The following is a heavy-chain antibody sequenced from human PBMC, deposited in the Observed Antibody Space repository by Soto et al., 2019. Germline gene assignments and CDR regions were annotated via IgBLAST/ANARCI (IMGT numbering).Heavy chain of an antibody. J-gene: IGHJ5*02. V-gene: IGHV1-3*01. Sequence: GASVKVSFKASGYTFTSYTMHWVRQAPGQRLEWMGWITAGNGNTKYSQKFQGRVAITRDTSASTVYMELNSLTSEDTAVYYCARTAGPTPFDPWGQGTPVT. CDR1: GYTFTSYT. CDR2: ITAGNGNT. CDR3: ARTAGPTPFDP. D-gene: IGHD6-19*01.